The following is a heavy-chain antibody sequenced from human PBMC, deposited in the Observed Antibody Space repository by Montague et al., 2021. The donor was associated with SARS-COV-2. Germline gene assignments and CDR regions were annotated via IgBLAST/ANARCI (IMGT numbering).Heavy chain of an antibody. CDR3: ARVRHSYGYLSAFDI. J-gene: IGHJ3*02. V-gene: IGHV3-11*01. Sequence: SLRLSCAASGFIFSDYYMTWIRQAPGKGLEWVSYISSSGSTIYYVDSVKGRFTISRDNAKNSLYLQMNSLRAEDTAVYYCARVRHSYGYLSAFDIWGQGTMVTVSS. D-gene: IGHD5-18*01. CDR1: GFIFSDYY. CDR2: ISSSGSTI.